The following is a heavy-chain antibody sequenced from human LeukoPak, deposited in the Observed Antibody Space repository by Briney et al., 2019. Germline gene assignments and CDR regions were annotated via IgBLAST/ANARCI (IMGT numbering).Heavy chain of an antibody. Sequence: ASVKVSCKVSGYTLTDLSMHWVRQAPGKGLEWMGGFDPEDGETIYAQKFQGRVTITADKSTSTAYMKLSSLRSEDTAVYYCARGVKGRGYIGVTDYYMDVWGKGTTVTVSS. CDR3: ARGVKGRGYIGVTDYYMDV. J-gene: IGHJ6*03. CDR1: GYTLTDLS. V-gene: IGHV1-24*01. CDR2: FDPEDGET. D-gene: IGHD5-18*01.